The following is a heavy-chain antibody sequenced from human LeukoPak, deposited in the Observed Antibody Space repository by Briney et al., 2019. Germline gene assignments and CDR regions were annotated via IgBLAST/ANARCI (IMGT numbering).Heavy chain of an antibody. CDR1: GFTFDDYS. CDR2: ISWDGGST. J-gene: IGHJ6*03. Sequence: GGSLRLSCTASGFTFDDYSMHWVRQTPGKGLEWVSLISWDGGSTSYADSVKGRFTISRDSSKTSLYLQMNSLRTEDTALYHCAKAHVVYYYMEVWGKGTTVTVSS. V-gene: IGHV3-43*01. CDR3: AKAHVVYYYMEV. D-gene: IGHD2-15*01.